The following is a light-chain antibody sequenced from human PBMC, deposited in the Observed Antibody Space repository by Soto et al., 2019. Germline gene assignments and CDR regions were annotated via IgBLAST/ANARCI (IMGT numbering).Light chain of an antibody. V-gene: IGLV1-40*01. J-gene: IGLJ1*01. CDR2: ANN. CDR3: QSYDSNLNGLYV. Sequence: VLTQPPSVSGAPGQRVTISCTGSSSNIGTNNVHWYQHLPGAAPKVLIYANNNRPSGVPDRFSVSKSGTSASLAITGLQAEDEADYYCQSYDSNLNGLYVFGTGTNVTVL. CDR1: SSNIGTNN.